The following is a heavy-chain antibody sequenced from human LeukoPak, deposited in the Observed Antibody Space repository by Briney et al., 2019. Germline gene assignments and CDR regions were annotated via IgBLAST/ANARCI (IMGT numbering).Heavy chain of an antibody. D-gene: IGHD3-22*01. V-gene: IGHV3-21*01. J-gene: IGHJ3*02. CDR3: ARDHQAKITMIVVYAFDI. CDR2: ISSSSSYI. Sequence: PGGSLRLSCAASGFTFSSYSMNWVRRAPGKGLEWVSSISSSSSYIYYADSVKGRFTISRDNAKNSLYLQMNSLRAEDTAVYYCARDHQAKITMIVVYAFDIWGQGTMVTVSS. CDR1: GFTFSSYS.